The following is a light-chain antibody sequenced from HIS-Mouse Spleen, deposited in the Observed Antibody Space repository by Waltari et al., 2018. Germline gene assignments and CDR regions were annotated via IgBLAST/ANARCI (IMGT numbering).Light chain of an antibody. CDR2: AAS. Sequence: DIQLTQSQSFLSASVGDRVTITCRASQGISSYLAWYQQKPGKAPKLLIYAASTLQSGVPSRISSSGSGTEFTLTISSLQPEDFTTYYCQQLNSYPQTFGQGTKVE. J-gene: IGKJ1*01. CDR3: QQLNSYPQT. V-gene: IGKV1-9*01. CDR1: QGISSY.